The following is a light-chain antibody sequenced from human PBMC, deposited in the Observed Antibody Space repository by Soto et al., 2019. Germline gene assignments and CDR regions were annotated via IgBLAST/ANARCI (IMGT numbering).Light chain of an antibody. J-gene: IGLJ2*01. Sequence: QSALTQPASVSGSPGQSITISCTGTSSDVGSYNLVSWYQQHPGKAPKLMIYEGSKRPSGVSNRFSGSKSGNTASLTISGLQAEDEPDYYCRSYAGSSTLVVFGGGPKLTVL. CDR3: RSYAGSSTLVV. V-gene: IGLV2-23*01. CDR1: SSDVGSYNL. CDR2: EGS.